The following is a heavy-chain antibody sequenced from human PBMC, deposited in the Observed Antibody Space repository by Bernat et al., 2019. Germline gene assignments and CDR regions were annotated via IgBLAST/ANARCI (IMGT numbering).Heavy chain of an antibody. V-gene: IGHV3-15*01. CDR3: TTRSVSLYGERGYDVDSYFDY. Sequence: EVQLVESGGGLVKPGGSLRLSCAASGFTFSNAWMSWVRQAPGKGLEWVGRIKSKTDGGTTDYAAPVKGRFTISRDDSKNTRYLQMNSLKTEDTAVYYCTTRSVSLYGERGYDVDSYFDYWGQGTLVTVSS. D-gene: IGHD5-12*01. J-gene: IGHJ4*02. CDR1: GFTFSNAW. CDR2: IKSKTDGGTT.